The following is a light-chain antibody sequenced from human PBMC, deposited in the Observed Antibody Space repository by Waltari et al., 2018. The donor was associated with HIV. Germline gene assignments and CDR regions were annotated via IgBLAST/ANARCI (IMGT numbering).Light chain of an antibody. V-gene: IGLV3-1*01. CDR1: KLGDKY. J-gene: IGLJ2*01. CDR3: QAWDSNTGV. Sequence: SYELTQQPSVAGSPGQTASITCSGDKLGDKYAYWYQQKPCQSPVLVIYVDTKRRSGIPERFSGSNSGNTAALTIGGAQAMDEADYYCQAWDSNTGVFGGWTKLTVL. CDR2: VDT.